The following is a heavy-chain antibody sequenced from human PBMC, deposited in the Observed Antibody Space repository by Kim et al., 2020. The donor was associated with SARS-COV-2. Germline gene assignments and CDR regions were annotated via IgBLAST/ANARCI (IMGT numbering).Heavy chain of an antibody. CDR3: ATYYYGSGGQPFDY. Sequence: SPTLKSRLTITKDTSKNQVVLTMTNMDPVDTATYYCATYYYGSGGQPFDYWGQGTLVTVSS. J-gene: IGHJ4*02. V-gene: IGHV2-5*01. D-gene: IGHD3-10*01.